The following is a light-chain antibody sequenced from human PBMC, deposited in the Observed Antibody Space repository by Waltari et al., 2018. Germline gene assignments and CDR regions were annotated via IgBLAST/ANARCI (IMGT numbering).Light chain of an antibody. Sequence: DIQMTQSPSTLSASVGDRVTITCRASQSISNWLAWYQQKPGKAPKILICKAYSLESGVPSRFSGSGSGTEFTLTISSLQPDDFATYYCQHYNSYPLTVGGGTKVEIK. J-gene: IGKJ4*01. V-gene: IGKV1-5*03. CDR1: QSISNW. CDR2: KAY. CDR3: QHYNSYPLT.